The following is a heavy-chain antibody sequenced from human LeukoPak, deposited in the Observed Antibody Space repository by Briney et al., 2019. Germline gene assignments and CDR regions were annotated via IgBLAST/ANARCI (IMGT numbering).Heavy chain of an antibody. J-gene: IGHJ4*02. CDR1: GFTFSSYS. D-gene: IGHD3-10*01. Sequence: GGSLRLSCAASGFTFSSYSMNWVRQAPGKGLEWVSSISSSSSYIYYADSVKGRFTISRDNAKNSLYLQMNSLRAEDTAVYYCARGLLWFGIGDYWGQGTLVTVSS. CDR3: ARGLLWFGIGDY. V-gene: IGHV3-21*01. CDR2: ISSSSSYI.